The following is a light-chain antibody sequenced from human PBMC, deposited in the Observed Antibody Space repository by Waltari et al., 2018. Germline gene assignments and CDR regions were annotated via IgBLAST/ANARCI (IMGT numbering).Light chain of an antibody. V-gene: IGLV2-18*02. CDR2: EVS. J-gene: IGLJ2*01. CDR1: SSDVGGYNR. Sequence: QSALTQPPSVSGSPGQSVTISCTGTSSDVGGYNRVSWYQQSPRTAPKLIIYEVSNRPSGVPDRFSWSKSGNTASLTISGLQAEDEGDYYCTSYTNTNTLFGGGTKLTVL. CDR3: TSYTNTNTL.